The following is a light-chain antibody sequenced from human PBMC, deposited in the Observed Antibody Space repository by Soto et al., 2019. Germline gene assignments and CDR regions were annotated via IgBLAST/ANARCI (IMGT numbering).Light chain of an antibody. CDR2: DNR. CDR1: NIGRKS. Sequence: SYELTQPPSVSVAPVQTARITCGGNNIGRKSVHWYQQKPGQAPVLVVYDNRDRPSGIPERISGSNSGNTATLTISRVEAGDEADYYCQVWDRSSDRPFVFAAGTKVTDL. J-gene: IGLJ1*01. CDR3: QVWDRSSDRPFV. V-gene: IGLV3-21*02.